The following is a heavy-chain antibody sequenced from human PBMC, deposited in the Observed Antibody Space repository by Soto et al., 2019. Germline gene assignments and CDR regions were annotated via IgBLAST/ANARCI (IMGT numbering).Heavy chain of an antibody. V-gene: IGHV3-23*01. CDR2: ISGSGGST. CDR1: GFTFSNYA. Sequence: EVQLLESGGGLVQPGGSLRLSCAASGFTFSNYAVTWVRQPPGKGLEWVSTISGSGGSTYYADSGKGRLTISRDNSKNPLYLQMNSLRAEDTAVYYCAKDQGSSWYEIDYWGQGTMGTVYS. D-gene: IGHD6-13*01. CDR3: AKDQGSSWYEIDY. J-gene: IGHJ4*02.